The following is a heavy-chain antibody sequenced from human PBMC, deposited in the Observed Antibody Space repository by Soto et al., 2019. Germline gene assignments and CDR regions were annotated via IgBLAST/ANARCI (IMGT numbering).Heavy chain of an antibody. CDR3: ARVFKRYSSPPGPLEY. CDR2: IYYSGNT. D-gene: IGHD6-13*01. Sequence: SETLSLTCTVSGDSISSGDYYWSWIRQPPGKGLEWIGCIYYSGNTYYNPSLKRRFSISVDTSKNQFSLQLSSVTVADTAVYYCARVFKRYSSPPGPLEYWGLRTLVTVSS. CDR1: GDSISSGDYY. J-gene: IGHJ4*02. V-gene: IGHV4-30-4*01.